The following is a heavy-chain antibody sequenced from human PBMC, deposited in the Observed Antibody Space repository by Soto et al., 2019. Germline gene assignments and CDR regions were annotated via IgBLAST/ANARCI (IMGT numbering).Heavy chain of an antibody. CDR2: INPSGGST. CDR1: GYTFTSYY. CDR3: ARDGSGSYVEVYYYYGMDV. D-gene: IGHD3-10*01. J-gene: IGHJ6*02. Sequence: ASVKVSCKASGYTFTSYYMHWVRQAPGQGLEWMGIINPSGGSTSYAQKFQGRVTMTRDTSTSTVYMELSSLRSEDTAVYYCARDGSGSYVEVYYYYGMDVWGQGTTVTVSS. V-gene: IGHV1-46*01.